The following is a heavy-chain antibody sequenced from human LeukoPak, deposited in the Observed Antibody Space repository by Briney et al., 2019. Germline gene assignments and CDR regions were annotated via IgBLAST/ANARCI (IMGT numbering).Heavy chain of an antibody. CDR3: ARPTSGSHSHLDY. V-gene: IGHV5-51*01. CDR1: GYSFTTYW. J-gene: IGHJ4*02. Sequence: GESLKISCRGSGYSFTTYWIGWVRQMPGKGLEWMGIIYPGDSDTRYSTSFQGHVTISADKSISTAYPQWSSLKDSDTAMYYCARPTSGSHSHLDYWRKGTLVPVSS. D-gene: IGHD1-26*01. CDR2: IYPGDSDT.